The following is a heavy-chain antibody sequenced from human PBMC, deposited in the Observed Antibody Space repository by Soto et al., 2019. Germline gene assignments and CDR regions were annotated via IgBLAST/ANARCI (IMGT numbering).Heavy chain of an antibody. CDR3: ARHDGSSYGMDV. V-gene: IGHV4-39*01. CDR1: GGSISSSGYY. J-gene: IGHJ6*02. CDR2: IYYSGST. Sequence: SETLSLTCTVSGGSISSSGYYRGWIRQPPGKGLEWIGSIYYSGSTYYNPSLKSRVTISVDTSKNQFSLKLSSVTAADTAVYYCARHDGSSYGMDVWGHGTTVTSSS. D-gene: IGHD6-13*01.